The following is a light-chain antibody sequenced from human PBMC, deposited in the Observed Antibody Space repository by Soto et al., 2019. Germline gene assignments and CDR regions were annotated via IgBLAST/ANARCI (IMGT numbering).Light chain of an antibody. V-gene: IGKV3-11*01. J-gene: IGKJ4*01. CDR2: DAS. CDR1: QSIRSY. CDR3: QQRSDWPLT. Sequence: EIVLTQSPATLSLSPGERATLSCRASQSIRSYLAWYQQKPGQAPRLLIYDASNRATGIPARFSGSGSGTDFTLAISSLEPEDCADYYCQQRSDWPLTFGGGTKVEIK.